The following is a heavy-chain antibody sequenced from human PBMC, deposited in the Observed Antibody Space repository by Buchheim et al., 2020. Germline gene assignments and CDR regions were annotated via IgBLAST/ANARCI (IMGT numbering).Heavy chain of an antibody. CDR3: ARGPTRYYFDY. V-gene: IGHV4-59*01. CDR2: FYSSGST. J-gene: IGHJ4*02. CDR1: GGSITNYY. Sequence: QVQLQESGPGLVKPSETLSLTCTVSGGSITNYYWSWIRQPPGKGLEWIGYFYSSGSTNYNPSLKSRVTISVDTSKNQFSLNRSAVTAADTAVYYCARGPTRYYFDYWGQGTL. D-gene: IGHD3-16*02.